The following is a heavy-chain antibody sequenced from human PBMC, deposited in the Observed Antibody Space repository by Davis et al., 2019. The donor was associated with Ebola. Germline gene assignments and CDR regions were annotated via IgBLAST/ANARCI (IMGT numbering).Heavy chain of an antibody. J-gene: IGHJ4*02. D-gene: IGHD3-10*01. CDR1: GFTFSSYD. CDR2: IGTAGDT. Sequence: GESLKISCAASGFTFSSYDMHWVRQPTGKGLEWVSAIGTAGDTYYPGSVKGRFTISRENAKNPLYLQMNSLRAGDTAVYYCARARFGEWDFDYWGQGTLVTVSS. CDR3: ARARFGEWDFDY. V-gene: IGHV3-13*01.